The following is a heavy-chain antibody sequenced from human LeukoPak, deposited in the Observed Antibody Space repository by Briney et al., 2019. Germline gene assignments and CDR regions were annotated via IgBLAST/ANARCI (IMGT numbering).Heavy chain of an antibody. CDR2: ISSSSSYI. CDR1: GFTFSSYS. Sequence: PGGSLRLSCAASGFTFSSYSMNWVRQAPGKGLEWVSSISSSSSYIYYADSVKGRFTISRDNAKNSLYLQMNSLRAEDTAVYYCARGTNYVSFYYYYMDVWGKGTTVTVSS. CDR3: ARGTNYVSFYYYYMDV. D-gene: IGHD1-7*01. J-gene: IGHJ6*03. V-gene: IGHV3-21*01.